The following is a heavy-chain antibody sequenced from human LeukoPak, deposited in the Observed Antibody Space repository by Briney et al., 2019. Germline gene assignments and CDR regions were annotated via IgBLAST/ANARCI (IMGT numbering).Heavy chain of an antibody. CDR2: IYPGDSDT. D-gene: IGHD2-15*01. Sequence: GESLQISCKGSGYIFTSYWIGWVRQLPGKGLEWMGIIYPGDSDTSYSPSFQGQLPISAHKSLRTAYLQWSSLKASDTAMYYCARVPECSGGSCYCYYGMGVWGLGTTVTVSS. V-gene: IGHV5-51*01. CDR3: ARVPECSGGSCYCYYGMGV. J-gene: IGHJ6*02. CDR1: GYIFTSYW.